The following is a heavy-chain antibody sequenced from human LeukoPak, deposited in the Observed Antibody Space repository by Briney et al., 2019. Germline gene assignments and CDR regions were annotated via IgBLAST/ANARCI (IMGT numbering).Heavy chain of an antibody. J-gene: IGHJ6*03. CDR1: GGSISSYY. CDR3: ARVRNNYYDSSGYYFDSYYYYMDV. D-gene: IGHD3-22*01. CDR2: IYYSGST. Sequence: SETLSLTCTVSGGSISSYYWSWIRQPPGKGLEWIGYIYYSGSTNYNPSLKSRVTISVDTSKNQFSLKLSSVTAADTAVYYCARVRNNYYDSSGYYFDSYYYYMDVWGKGTTVTISS. V-gene: IGHV4-59*01.